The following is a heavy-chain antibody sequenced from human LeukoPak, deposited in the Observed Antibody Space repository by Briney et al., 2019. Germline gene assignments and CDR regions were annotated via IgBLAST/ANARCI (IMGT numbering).Heavy chain of an antibody. D-gene: IGHD6-6*01. CDR3: ARTARLFDL. J-gene: IGHJ4*02. Sequence: GGSLRLSCAASGFIFSDYYMSWIRQAPGKGLEWVSYISTSGSTTSYADSVKGRFTISRDNAKNSLYLQMDSLRGEDTAVYYCARTARLFDLWGQGTLVTVSS. CDR1: GFIFSDYY. CDR2: ISTSGSTT. V-gene: IGHV3-11*04.